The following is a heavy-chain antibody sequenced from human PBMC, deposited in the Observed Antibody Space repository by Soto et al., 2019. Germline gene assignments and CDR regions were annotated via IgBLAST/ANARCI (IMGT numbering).Heavy chain of an antibody. V-gene: IGHV3-33*01. D-gene: IGHD6-19*01. CDR3: ARVEEQWLAYDY. CDR1: GFTFSSYG. Sequence: PGGSLRLSCAASGFTFSSYGMHWVRQAPGKGLEWVAVIWYDGSNKYYADSVKGRFTISRDNSKNTLYLQMNSLRAEDTAVYYCARVEEQWLAYDYWGQGTLVTVSS. J-gene: IGHJ4*02. CDR2: IWYDGSNK.